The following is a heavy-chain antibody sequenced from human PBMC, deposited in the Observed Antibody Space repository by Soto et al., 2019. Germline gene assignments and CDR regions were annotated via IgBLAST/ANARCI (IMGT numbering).Heavy chain of an antibody. CDR3: ARLRYCSSTSCYTGGFDY. CDR2: ISSSGSTI. Sequence: GGSLRLSCAASGFTFSSYEMNWVRQAPGKGLEWVSYISSSGSTIYYADSVKGRFTISRDNAKNSLYLQMNSLRAEDTAVYYCARLRYCSSTSCYTGGFDYWGQGTLVTVPQ. D-gene: IGHD2-2*02. J-gene: IGHJ4*02. CDR1: GFTFSSYE. V-gene: IGHV3-48*03.